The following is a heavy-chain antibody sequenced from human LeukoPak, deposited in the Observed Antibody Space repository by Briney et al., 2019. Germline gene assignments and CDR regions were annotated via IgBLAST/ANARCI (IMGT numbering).Heavy chain of an antibody. CDR3: ARHQLIDWSPAVDY. J-gene: IGHJ4*02. Sequence: SETLSLTCAVYSGSFSGYYWSWIRQPPGKGLEWIGEINHSGSTNYNPSLKSRVTISVDTSKNQFSLKLSSVTAADTAVYYCARHQLIDWSPAVDYWGQGMLVTVSS. CDR2: INHSGST. CDR1: SGSFSGYY. V-gene: IGHV4-34*01. D-gene: IGHD3-9*01.